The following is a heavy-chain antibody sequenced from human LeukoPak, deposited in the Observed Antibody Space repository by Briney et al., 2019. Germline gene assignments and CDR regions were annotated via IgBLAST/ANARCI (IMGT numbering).Heavy chain of an antibody. Sequence: GASVKVSCKASGYTFTSYGISWVRQAPGQGLEWMGWISAYNGNTNYAQKFQGRVTMTTDTSTSTAYMELRSLRSDDTAVYYCARERAYSSSWYSRENYFDYWGQGTLVTVSS. CDR2: ISAYNGNT. CDR3: ARERAYSSSWYSRENYFDY. J-gene: IGHJ4*02. CDR1: GYTFTSYG. D-gene: IGHD6-13*01. V-gene: IGHV1-18*01.